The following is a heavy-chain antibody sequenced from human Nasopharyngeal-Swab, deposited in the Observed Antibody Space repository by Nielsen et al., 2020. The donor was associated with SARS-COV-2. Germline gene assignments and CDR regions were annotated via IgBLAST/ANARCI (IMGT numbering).Heavy chain of an antibody. Sequence: GESLKISCADSGFNFNTSWMTWVRHAPGKGLEWVSNINPDGSEMQYVDSVKGRLTISRDNAENSLYLHMNSLRGDDTAVYYCAHYASAAYWGQGTLVTVSS. CDR2: INPDGSEM. D-gene: IGHD2-2*01. V-gene: IGHV3-7*03. CDR1: GFNFNTSW. CDR3: AHYASAAY. J-gene: IGHJ4*02.